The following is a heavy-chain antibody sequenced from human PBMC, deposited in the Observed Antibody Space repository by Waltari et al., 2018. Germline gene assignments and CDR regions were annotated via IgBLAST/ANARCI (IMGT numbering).Heavy chain of an antibody. J-gene: IGHJ5*02. Sequence: QLQLQESGPGLVKPSETLSLTCTVSGGSISRSSYYWGWIRQSPGKGMEWIGSIYYSGRYDYNPTLKSRVTKSGDTSKNQFSLELTSVTAADTAVYYCARHWKKSGYRFDPWGQGTVVTVSS. V-gene: IGHV4-39*01. CDR2: IYYSGRY. CDR1: GGSISRSSYY. D-gene: IGHD5-12*01. CDR3: ARHWKKSGYRFDP.